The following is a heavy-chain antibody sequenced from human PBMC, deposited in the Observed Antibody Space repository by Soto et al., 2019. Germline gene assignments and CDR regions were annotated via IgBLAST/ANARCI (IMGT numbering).Heavy chain of an antibody. CDR2: INPNSGDT. D-gene: IGHD6-6*01. J-gene: IGHJ5*02. V-gene: IGHV1-2*04. CDR1: GYIFNGYY. Sequence: ASVKVSCKASGYIFNGYYMHWVRQAPGQGLEWMGWINPNSGDTNYAQKFQGWVTMTRDTSISTAYMELSRLKTDDTAVYYCARDPGSRSSRGGGNWFDPWGQGTLVTVSS. CDR3: ARDPGSRSSRGGGNWFDP.